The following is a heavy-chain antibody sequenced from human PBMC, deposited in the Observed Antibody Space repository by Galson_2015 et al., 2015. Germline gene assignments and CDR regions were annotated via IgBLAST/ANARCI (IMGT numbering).Heavy chain of an antibody. D-gene: IGHD3-22*01. CDR2: IIPIFGTA. CDR3: ARPSPAGAAITMISYYYYGMDV. CDR1: GGTFSSYA. V-gene: IGHV1-69*05. J-gene: IGHJ6*02. Sequence: QSGAEVKKPGPSVKVSCKASGGTFSSYAISWVRQAPGQGLEWMGGIIPIFGTANYAQKFQGRVTITTDESTSTAYMELSSLRSEDTAVYYCARPSPAGAAITMISYYYYGMDVWGQGTTVTVSS.